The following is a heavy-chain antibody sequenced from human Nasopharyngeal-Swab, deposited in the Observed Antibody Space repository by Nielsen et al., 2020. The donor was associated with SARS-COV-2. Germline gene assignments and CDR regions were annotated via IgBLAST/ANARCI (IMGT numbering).Heavy chain of an antibody. V-gene: IGHV3-23*01. Sequence: VRQAPGKGLEWVSVISGSGGSTYYADSVKGRFTISRDNAKNSLYLQMNSLRAEDTAVYYCARDKEVLRYFDWLGPIDYWGQGTLVTVSS. J-gene: IGHJ4*02. D-gene: IGHD3-9*01. CDR2: ISGSGGST. CDR3: ARDKEVLRYFDWLGPIDY.